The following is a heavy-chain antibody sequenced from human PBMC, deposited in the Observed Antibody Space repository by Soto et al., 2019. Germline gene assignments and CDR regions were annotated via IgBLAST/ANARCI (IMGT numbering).Heavy chain of an antibody. CDR2: ISSSSSTI. J-gene: IGHJ5*02. V-gene: IGHV3-48*01. CDR3: ARDSTGSANNWFDP. Sequence: GGSLRLSCAASGFTFSSYSMNWVRQAPGKGLEWVSYISSSSSTIYYADSVKGRFTISRDNAKNSLYLQMNSLRAEDTAVYYCARDSTGSANNWFDPWGQGTLVTVSS. CDR1: GFTFSSYS. D-gene: IGHD1-1*01.